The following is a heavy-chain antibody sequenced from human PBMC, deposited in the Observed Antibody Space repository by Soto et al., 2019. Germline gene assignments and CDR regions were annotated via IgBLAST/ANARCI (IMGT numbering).Heavy chain of an antibody. J-gene: IGHJ6*02. V-gene: IGHV1-46*01. D-gene: IGHD3-3*01. CDR1: GYTFTSYQ. CDR3: ARDGPPTTTGVGPSYTMDV. CDR2: INPSGGRI. Sequence: QMQLVQSGAEVKKPGASVKVSCKASGYTFTSYQMHWVRQAPGQGLEWMGIINPSGGRITYAPRFQGSVMTTRDTSTNTVYMEWRSLRSEDTAVYYCARDGPPTTTGVGPSYTMDVWGQGTTVTVS.